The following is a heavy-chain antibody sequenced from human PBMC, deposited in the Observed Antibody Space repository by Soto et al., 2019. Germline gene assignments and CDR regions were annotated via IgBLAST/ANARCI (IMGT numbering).Heavy chain of an antibody. J-gene: IGHJ3*02. CDR2: ISGSGDST. CDR1: GFTLSTYA. D-gene: IGHD3-3*01. Sequence: GGSLRLSCGASGFTLSTYAMNWVRQAPGKGLEWVSGISGSGDSTYYADSVKGRFTISRDNSKSTLYLQMNSRRAEDTAVYYCARASWSGARAFDIGGQGTMVTVSS. CDR3: ARASWSGARAFDI. V-gene: IGHV3-23*01.